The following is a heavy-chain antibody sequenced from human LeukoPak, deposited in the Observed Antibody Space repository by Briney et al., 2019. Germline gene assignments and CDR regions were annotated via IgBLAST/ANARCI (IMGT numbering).Heavy chain of an antibody. J-gene: IGHJ4*02. CDR3: ARLVYNGSGIYHYFDY. Sequence: SETLSLTCAVSGYSISSGYYWGWIRKPPGKGLEWIGSIHHSGRTYSNSSLKSRVTISVDTSENQFSLKLSSVTAADTAVYYCARLVYNGSGIYHYFDYWGQGTLVTVSS. D-gene: IGHD3-10*01. CDR1: GYSISSGYY. CDR2: IHHSGRT. V-gene: IGHV4-38-2*01.